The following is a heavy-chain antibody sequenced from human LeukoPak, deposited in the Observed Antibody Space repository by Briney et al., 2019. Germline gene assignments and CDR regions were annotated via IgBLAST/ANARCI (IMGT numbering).Heavy chain of an antibody. CDR2: IWYEGSRK. CDR1: GFTFSNYA. J-gene: IGHJ3*02. V-gene: IGHV3-33*08. Sequence: PGGSLRLSCAASGFTFSNYAMHGVRLAPGKGLEWVAVIWYEGSRKDYEDSVKGRFTISRDNSKNTLYLQMHSLRTEDTAVYYCARDNFNWAAFDIWGQGTMVTVSS. CDR3: ARDNFNWAAFDI. D-gene: IGHD1-20*01.